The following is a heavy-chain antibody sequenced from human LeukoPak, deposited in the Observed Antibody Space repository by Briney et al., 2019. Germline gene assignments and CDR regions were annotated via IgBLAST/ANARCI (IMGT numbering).Heavy chain of an antibody. V-gene: IGHV4-59*13. CDR3: AGDGDDGIDY. CDR1: GGSISSYS. J-gene: IGHJ4*02. Sequence: SETLSLTCTVSGGSISSYSWSWIRQPPGKGLEWVGYIYYSGSTNYIPSLKSRVTISVDTSKNQFSLKLSYATAADKAVYYCAGDGDDGIDYWGQGTLVTVSS. CDR2: IYYSGST. D-gene: IGHD7-27*01.